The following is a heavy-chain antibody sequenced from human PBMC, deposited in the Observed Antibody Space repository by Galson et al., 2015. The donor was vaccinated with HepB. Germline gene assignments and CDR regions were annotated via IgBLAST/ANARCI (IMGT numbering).Heavy chain of an antibody. CDR2: INHRGST. V-gene: IGHV4-34*01. D-gene: IGHD3-9*01. CDR1: GGSFSGYY. Sequence: ETLSLTCTVYGGSFSGYYWTRIRQPPEKGLEWIGEINHRGSTKSNPSLKSRVTISVETSKNQFSLRLSSVTAADTAVYYCARLDDILTGYYNIWGQETLVTVSS. CDR3: ARLDDILTGYYNI. J-gene: IGHJ4*02.